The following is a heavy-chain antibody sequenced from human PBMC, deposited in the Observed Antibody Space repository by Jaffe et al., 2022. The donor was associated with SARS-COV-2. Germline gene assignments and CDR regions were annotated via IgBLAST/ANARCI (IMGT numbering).Heavy chain of an antibody. CDR3: VTTSLAY. D-gene: IGHD3-16*01. V-gene: IGHV3-7*03. J-gene: IGHJ4*02. Sequence: EVQLVESGGGLVQPGGSVRLSCAGSGFSFSNSWMSWVRQAPGKGLEWVANIKPDGSDKYYVDSVKGRFTISRDNAKNSLYLQMNNLRAEDTAFYYCVTTSLAYWGQGTLVTVSS. CDR1: GFSFSNSW. CDR2: IKPDGSDK.